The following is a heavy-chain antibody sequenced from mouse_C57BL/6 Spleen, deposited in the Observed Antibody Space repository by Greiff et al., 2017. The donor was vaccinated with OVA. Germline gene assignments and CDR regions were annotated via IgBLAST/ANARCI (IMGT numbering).Heavy chain of an antibody. J-gene: IGHJ4*01. CDR3: ARKRSTTVVPYYAMDY. CDR1: GYTFTSYW. Sequence: QVQLQQPGAELVKPGASVKMSCKASGYTFTSYWITWVKQRPGQGLEWIGDIYPGSGSTNYNEKFKSKATLTVDTSSSTAYMQLSSLTSEDSAVYYGARKRSTTVVPYYAMDYWGQGTSVTVSS. V-gene: IGHV1-55*01. CDR2: IYPGSGST. D-gene: IGHD1-1*01.